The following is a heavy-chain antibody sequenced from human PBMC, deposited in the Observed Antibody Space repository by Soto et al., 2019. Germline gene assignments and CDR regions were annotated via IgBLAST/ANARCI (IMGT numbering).Heavy chain of an antibody. CDR2: ISGSGGST. Sequence: SVGSLRLSCAASGFTFSSYAMSWVRQAPGKGLEWVSAISGSGGSTYYADSVKGRFTISRDNSKNTLYLQMNSLRAEDTAVYYCAKDLLQPEPFDYWGQGTLVTVSS. D-gene: IGHD1-1*01. CDR3: AKDLLQPEPFDY. V-gene: IGHV3-23*01. CDR1: GFTFSSYA. J-gene: IGHJ4*02.